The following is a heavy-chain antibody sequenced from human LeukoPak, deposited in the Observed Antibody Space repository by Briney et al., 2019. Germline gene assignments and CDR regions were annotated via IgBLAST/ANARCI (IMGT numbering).Heavy chain of an antibody. D-gene: IGHD6-13*01. CDR2: INHSGST. V-gene: IGHV4-34*01. J-gene: IGHJ4*02. CDR1: GGSFSGYY. Sequence: PSETLSLTCAVYGGSFSGYYWSWIRQPPGKGREGIGEINHSGSTNYNPSLKSRVTISVDTSKNQFSLKLSSVTAADTAVYYCARGCIAATKNYFDYWGQGTLVAVSS. CDR3: ARGCIAATKNYFDY.